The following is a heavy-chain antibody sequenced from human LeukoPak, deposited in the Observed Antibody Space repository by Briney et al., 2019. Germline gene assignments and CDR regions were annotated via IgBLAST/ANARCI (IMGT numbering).Heavy chain of an antibody. CDR1: GGSISSGSYY. D-gene: IGHD4-17*01. CDR2: IYTSGST. V-gene: IGHV4-61*02. J-gene: IGHJ4*02. CDR3: ASETLDYGDSAFGY. Sequence: PSQTLSLTCTVSGGSISSGSYYWSWIRQPAGKGLEWIGRIYTSGSTNYSPSLKSRVTISVDTSKNQFSLKLSSVTAADTAVYYCASETLDYGDSAFGYWGQGTLVTVFS.